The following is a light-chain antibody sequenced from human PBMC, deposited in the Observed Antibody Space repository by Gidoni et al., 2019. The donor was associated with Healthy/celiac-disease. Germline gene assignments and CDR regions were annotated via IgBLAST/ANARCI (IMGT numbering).Light chain of an antibody. V-gene: IGKV1-39*01. CDR2: AAS. CDR1: QSISSY. Sequence: QMTQSPSSLSASVGDRVTITCRASQSISSYLNWYQQKRGKAPKLLIYAASSLQSGVQSRFSGSGSGTDFTLTISSLQPEDFATYYCQQNYSTPRTFGQGTKVEIK. J-gene: IGKJ1*01. CDR3: QQNYSTPRT.